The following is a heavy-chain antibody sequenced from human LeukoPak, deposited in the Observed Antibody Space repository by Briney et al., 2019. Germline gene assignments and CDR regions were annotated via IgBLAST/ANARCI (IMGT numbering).Heavy chain of an antibody. CDR2: IYYSGST. Sequence: SETLSLTCTVSGGSFSSGSYYWSWIRQPPGKGLEWIGYIYYSGSTNYNPSLKSRVTISVDTSKSQFSLKLSSVTAADTAVYYCAAVWAMAFDIWGQGTMVTVSS. J-gene: IGHJ3*02. D-gene: IGHD2-2*01. V-gene: IGHV4-61*01. CDR3: AAVWAMAFDI. CDR1: GGSFSSGSYY.